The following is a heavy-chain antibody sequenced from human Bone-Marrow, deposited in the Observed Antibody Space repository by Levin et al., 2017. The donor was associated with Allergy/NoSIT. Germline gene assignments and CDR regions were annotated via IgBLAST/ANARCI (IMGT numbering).Heavy chain of an antibody. CDR3: ARQRSRSYFPYFDY. V-gene: IGHV3-48*03. D-gene: IGHD1-26*01. CDR1: GFIFSTYE. J-gene: IGHJ4*02. CDR2: ISSGSSTI. Sequence: GGSLRLSCAASGFIFSTYEMNWVRQAPGKGLEWVSYISSGSSTIHHADSVKGRFTISRDNAKNSLSLQMNSLRAEDTGVYFCARQRSRSYFPYFDYWGLGTLVTVSS.